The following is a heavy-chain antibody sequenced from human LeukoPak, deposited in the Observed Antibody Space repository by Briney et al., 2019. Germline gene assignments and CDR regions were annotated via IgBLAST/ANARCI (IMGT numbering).Heavy chain of an antibody. V-gene: IGHV3-21*01. Sequence: PGGSLRLSCAASGFTFSSYSMNWVRQAPGKGLEWVSSISSSSYIYYADSVKGRFTISRDNAKNSLYLQMNSLRAEDTAVYYCARDRIYYDSSGLDYWGQGTLVTVSS. CDR1: GFTFSSYS. J-gene: IGHJ4*02. CDR2: ISSSSYI. D-gene: IGHD3-22*01. CDR3: ARDRIYYDSSGLDY.